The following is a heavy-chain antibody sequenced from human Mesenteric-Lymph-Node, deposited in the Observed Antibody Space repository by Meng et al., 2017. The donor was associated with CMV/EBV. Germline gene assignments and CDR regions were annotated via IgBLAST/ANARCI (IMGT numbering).Heavy chain of an antibody. CDR1: GFTFSSYG. D-gene: IGHD3-9*01. J-gene: IGHJ3*02. V-gene: IGHV3-43D*03. CDR2: ISWDGGST. CDR3: AKGTINYLYAFDI. Sequence: GESLKISCAASGFTFSSYGMHWVRQAPGKGLEWVSLISWDGGSTYYADSVKGRFTISRDNSKNSLYLQMNSLRPEDTALYYCAKGTINYLYAFDIWGQGTMVTVSS.